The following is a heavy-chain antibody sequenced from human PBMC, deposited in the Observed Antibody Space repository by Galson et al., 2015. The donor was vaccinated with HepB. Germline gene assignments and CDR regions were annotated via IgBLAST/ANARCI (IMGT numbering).Heavy chain of an antibody. D-gene: IGHD2-21*01. CDR2: ISSSSTI. J-gene: IGHJ4*02. CDR3: ARAYCGGDCYSPWTFDY. V-gene: IGHV3-48*02. CDR1: GFTFSSYS. Sequence: SLRLSCAASGFTFSSYSMNWVRQAPGKGLEWVSYISSSSTIYYADSVKGRFTISRDNAKNSLYLQMNSLRDEDTAVYYCARAYCGGDCYSPWTFDYWGQGTLVTVSS.